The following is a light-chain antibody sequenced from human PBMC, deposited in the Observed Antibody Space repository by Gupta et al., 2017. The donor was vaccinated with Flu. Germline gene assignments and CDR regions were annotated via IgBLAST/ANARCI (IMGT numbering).Light chain of an antibody. V-gene: IGLV2-23*01. CDR3: CSYAGSSTLYV. CDR2: EGS. CDR1: SSDVGSYNL. J-gene: IGLJ1*01. Sequence: QSALPQPASVSGSPGQSITISCTGTSSDVGSYNLVSWYQQHPGKAPKLMIYEGSKRPSGVSNRFSGSKSGNTASLTISGLQAEDEADYYCCSYAGSSTLYVFGTGTKVTVL.